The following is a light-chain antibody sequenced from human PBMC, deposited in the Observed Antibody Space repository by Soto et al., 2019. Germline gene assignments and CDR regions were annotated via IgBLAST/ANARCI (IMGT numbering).Light chain of an antibody. V-gene: IGLV2-18*01. CDR1: RSDVGNYKS. CDR3: SLYTSSSTFV. Sequence: QSVLTQPPSVSGSPGQSVTISCTGIRSDVGNYKSVSWYQQPPGTAPKLMVYEVSSRPSGVPDRFSGSKSGNTASLTISGLQVEDEADYYCSLYTSSSTFVFGTGPKVTVL. CDR2: EVS. J-gene: IGLJ1*01.